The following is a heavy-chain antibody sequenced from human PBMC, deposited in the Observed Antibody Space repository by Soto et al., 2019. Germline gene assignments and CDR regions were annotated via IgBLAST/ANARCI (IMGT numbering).Heavy chain of an antibody. Sequence: QVTVKESGPVLVKPTETLTLTCTVSGFSLSNAGLGVSWIRQPPGKALEWLAHIFSNDEKSYSTSLKSRLTISKNTSKIQVVLTMTNMDPVDTATYYCASTYSTSWYGFDPWGQGTLVTVSS. CDR2: IFSNDEK. CDR1: GFSLSNAGLG. CDR3: ASTYSTSWYGFDP. J-gene: IGHJ5*02. V-gene: IGHV2-26*04. D-gene: IGHD6-13*01.